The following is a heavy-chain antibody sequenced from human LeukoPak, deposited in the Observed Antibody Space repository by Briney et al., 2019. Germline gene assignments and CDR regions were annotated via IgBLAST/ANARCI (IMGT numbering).Heavy chain of an antibody. CDR3: ARVSFYAFDT. CDR2: IFAGGDV. J-gene: IGHJ3*02. V-gene: IGHV3-53*01. D-gene: IGHD2/OR15-2a*01. CDR1: GFSVSNHY. Sequence: GGSLRLSCAASGFSVSNHYMRWVRQAPGKGLEWVSIIFAGGDVYYADSVKGRFTISRDNVKNMVFLQMNRLTGEDTALYYCARVSFYAFDTWGQGTRVTVSS.